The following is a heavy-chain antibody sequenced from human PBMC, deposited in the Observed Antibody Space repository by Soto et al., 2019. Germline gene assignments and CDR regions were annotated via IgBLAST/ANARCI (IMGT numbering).Heavy chain of an antibody. D-gene: IGHD2-15*01. CDR3: ARAYSDAFDI. CDR2: ISSSGTCI. J-gene: IGHJ3*02. V-gene: IGHV3-11*01. CDR1: GFTFRDYY. Sequence: AGGSLRLSCVASGFTFRDYYMTWLRQAPGKGLEWVSYISSSGTCIYYPDSVKGRSTISRDNRKNSLYLQMSSLRVEDTAVYYCARAYSDAFDIWGQGTMVTVSS.